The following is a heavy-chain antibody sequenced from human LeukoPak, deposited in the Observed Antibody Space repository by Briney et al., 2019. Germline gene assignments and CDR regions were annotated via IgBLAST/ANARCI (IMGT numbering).Heavy chain of an antibody. D-gene: IGHD5/OR15-5a*01. J-gene: IGHJ4*02. V-gene: IGHV4-39*01. CDR1: GGSISSNTYY. CDR2: IYYNGAT. CDR3: ARLSVYTSAKYYFDS. Sequence: SETLSLTCTVSGGSISSNTYYWGWIRQPPGKGLEWSGSIYYNGATYHKPSLTSRVTIPVDTSKNQFSLKLTSVTAADTAVYYCARLSVYTSAKYYFDSWGQGTLVTVSS.